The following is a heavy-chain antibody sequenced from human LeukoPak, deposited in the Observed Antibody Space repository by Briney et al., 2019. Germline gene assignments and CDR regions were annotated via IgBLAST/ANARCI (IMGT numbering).Heavy chain of an antibody. D-gene: IGHD3-16*01. Sequence: GSLRPSCAASGFTFSSYAMSWVRQAPGKGLEWVSAISGSGGSTYYADSVKGRFTISRDNSKNTLYLQMNSLRAEDTAVYYCAKEGGRSGRYPPDYWGQGTLVTVSS. CDR2: ISGSGGST. CDR3: AKEGGRSGRYPPDY. J-gene: IGHJ4*02. V-gene: IGHV3-23*01. CDR1: GFTFSSYA.